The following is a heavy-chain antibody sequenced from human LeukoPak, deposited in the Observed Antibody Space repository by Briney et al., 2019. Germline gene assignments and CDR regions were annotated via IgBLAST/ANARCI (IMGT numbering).Heavy chain of an antibody. CDR1: GFTFDDYA. CDR3: AKGMYYAFWSGSSFDP. Sequence: GGCRRLSCAASGFTFDDYAMHWVRQAPGKGLEWVSGIRWNSGNIGYADSGKGPFTISRDNATKSLYLQMNSLRAEDMAFYYCAKGMYYAFWSGSSFDPWGQGTLVTASS. V-gene: IGHV3-9*03. CDR2: IRWNSGNI. D-gene: IGHD3-3*01. J-gene: IGHJ5*02.